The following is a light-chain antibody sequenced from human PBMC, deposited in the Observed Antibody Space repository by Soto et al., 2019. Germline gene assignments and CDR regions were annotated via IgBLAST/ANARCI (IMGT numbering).Light chain of an antibody. J-gene: IGLJ1*01. Sequence: QSVLTQPPSVSGAPGQRVTISCNGSSSNIGAGYAVSWYQQHPGKAPKVMIYEVTNRPSGVPNRFSGSKSGNTASLTISGLQAEDEAHYYCSSYTSSSTPYVFGTGTKVTVL. CDR3: SSYTSSSTPYV. V-gene: IGLV2-14*03. CDR2: EVT. CDR1: SSNIGAGYA.